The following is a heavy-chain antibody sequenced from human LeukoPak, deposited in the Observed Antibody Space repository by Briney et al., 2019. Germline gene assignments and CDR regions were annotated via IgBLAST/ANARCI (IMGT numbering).Heavy chain of an antibody. J-gene: IGHJ4*02. V-gene: IGHV1-69*11. CDR1: GGVFTIYA. CDR3: TIIPNVILFTHYFEY. Sequence: GASVKVSCKTSGGVFTIYAVSWVRQAPGQGLEWMGSIIPFLGTTNYAQKFQGRVTITADEPTRTAYMELTYVRSDDTAVYYCTIIPNVILFTHYFEYWGQGTLVTVSS. CDR2: IIPFLGTT. D-gene: IGHD2-21*01.